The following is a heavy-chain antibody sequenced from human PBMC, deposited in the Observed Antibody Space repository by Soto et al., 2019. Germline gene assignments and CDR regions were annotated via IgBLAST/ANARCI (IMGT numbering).Heavy chain of an antibody. CDR3: ARGDATKIVVTTYYGMDV. V-gene: IGHV1-69*12. CDR2: IIPVFGTA. D-gene: IGHD4-17*01. Sequence: QVQLVQSGARVKKPGSSVKVSCKASGGSLSNYGISWVRQAPRQGLEWMGGIIPVFGTANYAQKFQGRVTITADESTSIVYMDVTSLRSEDTAVYYCARGDATKIVVTTYYGMDVWGQGTPVTVSS. CDR1: GGSLSNYG. J-gene: IGHJ6*02.